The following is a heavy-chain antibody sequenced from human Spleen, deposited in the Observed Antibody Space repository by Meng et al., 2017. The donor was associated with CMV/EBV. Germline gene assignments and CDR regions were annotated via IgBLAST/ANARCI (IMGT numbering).Heavy chain of an antibody. CDR1: GGSFSGYY. D-gene: IGHD4-17*01. CDR3: ARNLDYGDYVPATLAY. V-gene: IGHV4-34*01. J-gene: IGHJ4*02. Sequence: VPQQQWGPGLLKPSETLSLTGAVYGGSFSGYYWSWIRQPPGKGLEWIGEINHSGSTNYNPSLKSRVTISVDTSKNQFSLKLSSVTAADTAVYYCARNLDYGDYVPATLAYWGQGTLVTVSS. CDR2: INHSGST.